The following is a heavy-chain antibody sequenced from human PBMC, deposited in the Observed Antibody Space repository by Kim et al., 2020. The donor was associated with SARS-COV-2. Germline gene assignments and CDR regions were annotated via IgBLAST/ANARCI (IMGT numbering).Heavy chain of an antibody. Sequence: GGSLRLSCAASGFTFSSYSMNWVRQAPGKGLEWVSSISSSSSYIYYADSVKGRFTISRDNAKNSLYLQMNSLRAEDTAVYYCARVRIVVVPAANKGYYYYYGMDVWGQGTTVTVSS. J-gene: IGHJ6*02. CDR1: GFTFSSYS. CDR3: ARVRIVVVPAANKGYYYYYGMDV. D-gene: IGHD2-2*01. V-gene: IGHV3-21*01. CDR2: ISSSSSYI.